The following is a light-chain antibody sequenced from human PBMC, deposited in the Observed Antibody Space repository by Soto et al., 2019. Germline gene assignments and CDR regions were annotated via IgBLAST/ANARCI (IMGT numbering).Light chain of an antibody. J-gene: IGKJ5*01. V-gene: IGKV3-20*01. CDR3: QQYTSSLNT. Sequence: EIVMTQSPGTLSLSPGERATLSCWASQGVSSNLAWYQQKPGQAPRLLIYGASVRATGVPDRFSGSGSGTDFTLTISRLEPEDFAVYYCQQYTSSLNTFGQGTRLEIK. CDR2: GAS. CDR1: QGVSSN.